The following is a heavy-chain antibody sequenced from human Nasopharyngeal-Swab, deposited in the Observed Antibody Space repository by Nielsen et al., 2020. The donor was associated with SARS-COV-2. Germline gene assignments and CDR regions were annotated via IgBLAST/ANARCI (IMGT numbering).Heavy chain of an antibody. Sequence: ASVKVSCKASGYTFTSYHMHWVRQAPGQGLEWMGIINPSGGSTSYAQKFQGRVTMTRDTSTSTVYMELSSLRSEDTAVYYCAVAGGGILGTYYYYGMDVWGQGTTVTVSS. CDR3: AVAGGGILGTYYYYGMDV. D-gene: IGHD3-16*01. V-gene: IGHV1-46*01. CDR2: INPSGGST. CDR1: GYTFTSYH. J-gene: IGHJ6*02.